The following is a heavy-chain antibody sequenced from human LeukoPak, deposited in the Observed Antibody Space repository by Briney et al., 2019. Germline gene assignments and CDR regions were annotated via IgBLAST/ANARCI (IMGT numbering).Heavy chain of an antibody. J-gene: IGHJ4*02. CDR2: IYTSGST. D-gene: IGHD6-13*01. CDR1: GGSISSYY. CDR3: ARESVAAAGAYYFDY. V-gene: IGHV4-4*07. Sequence: PSETLSLTCTVSGGSISSYYWSWIRQPAGKGLERIGRIYTSGSTNYNPSLKSRVTMSVDTSKNQFSLKLSSVTAADTAVYYCARESVAAAGAYYFDYWGQGTLVTVSS.